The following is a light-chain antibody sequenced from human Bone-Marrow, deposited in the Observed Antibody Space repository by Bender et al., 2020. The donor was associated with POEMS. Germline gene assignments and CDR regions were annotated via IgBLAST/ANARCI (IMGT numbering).Light chain of an antibody. V-gene: IGLV3-10*01. Sequence: SYELTQPPSVSVSPGQTARITCSGDALPKKYTYWYQQKKSGQAPVLVIYEDSERPSAIPKRFSGSSSGTMATLTISGAQVEDEADYYCYSTDTTGDNWVFGGGTKLTVL. J-gene: IGLJ3*02. CDR3: YSTDTTGDNWV. CDR1: ALPKKY. CDR2: EDS.